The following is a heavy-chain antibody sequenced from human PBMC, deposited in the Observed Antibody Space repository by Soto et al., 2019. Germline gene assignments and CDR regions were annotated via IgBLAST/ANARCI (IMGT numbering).Heavy chain of an antibody. CDR3: AKFFVETGSNSGWPWSFHY. CDR1: GFTFSNYA. CDR2: ISGSGGTT. D-gene: IGHD6-25*01. J-gene: IGHJ4*02. Sequence: EVQLLESGGGLVQPGRSLRLSCAASGFTFSNYAMSWVRQAPGQGLDWVSAISGSGGTTYYADSVRGRFTISRDNSKNTLLLRMNGLRDEDAAVYYCAKFFVETGSNSGWPWSFHYWGQGTLVTVSS. V-gene: IGHV3-23*01.